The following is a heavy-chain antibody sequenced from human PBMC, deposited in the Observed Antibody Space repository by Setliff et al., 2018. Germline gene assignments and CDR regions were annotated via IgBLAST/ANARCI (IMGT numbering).Heavy chain of an antibody. CDR1: GDSLSGYY. CDR2: IMPGRDT. CDR3: ARGGLAAAATH. D-gene: IGHD6-13*01. V-gene: IGHV4-34*01. Sequence: KTSETLSLTCAVYGDSLSGYYWSWIRQSPKKGLEWIGEIMPGRDTLYSPSLESRLTITIDTSKSQFSLKLSSVTAADTAVYYCARGGLAAAATHWGRGTLVTVSS. J-gene: IGHJ2*01.